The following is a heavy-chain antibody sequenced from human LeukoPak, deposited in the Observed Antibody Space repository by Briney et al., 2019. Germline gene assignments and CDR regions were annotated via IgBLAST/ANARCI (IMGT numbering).Heavy chain of an antibody. D-gene: IGHD2-21*01. CDR1: GFIFSSYG. CDR3: AREIPDLGAFDI. J-gene: IGHJ3*02. Sequence: GGSLRLSCAASGFIFSSYGMHWVRQAPGKGLEWVSSISSSSSYIYYADSVKGRFTISRDNAKNSLYLQMNSLRAEDTAVYYCAREIPDLGAFDIWGQGTMVTVSS. CDR2: ISSSSSYI. V-gene: IGHV3-21*01.